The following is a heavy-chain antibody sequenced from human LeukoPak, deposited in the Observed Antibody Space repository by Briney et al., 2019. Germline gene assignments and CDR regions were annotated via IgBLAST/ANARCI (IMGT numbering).Heavy chain of an antibody. D-gene: IGHD2-2*01. CDR2: IYHSGST. CDR3: ARDQEAYCSSTSCYEYSYYMDV. J-gene: IGHJ6*03. Sequence: PSETLSLTCTVSGYSISSGYYWGWIRQPPGKGLEWIGSIYHSGSTYYNPSLKSRVTISVDTSKNQFSLKLSSVTAADTAVYYCARDQEAYCSSTSCYEYSYYMDVWGKGTTVTISS. V-gene: IGHV4-38-2*02. CDR1: GYSISSGYY.